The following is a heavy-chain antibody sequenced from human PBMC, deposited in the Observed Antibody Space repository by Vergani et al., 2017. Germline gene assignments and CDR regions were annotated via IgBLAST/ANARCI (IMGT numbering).Heavy chain of an antibody. J-gene: IGHJ4*02. D-gene: IGHD3-9*01. CDR3: ARTSRIVYDIFSGTQYFFDF. V-gene: IGHV4-38-2*01. CDR2: IYRTGRT. CDR1: GFSIDNGYY. Sequence: QVQLQESGPGLVKPSETLSLTCAVSGFSIDNGYYWDWLRQPPGKGLEWIGSIYRTGRTHFNPSLKSRVTISVDTSNNQFSLRLNSLTAADTAVYYCARTSRIVYDIFSGTQYFFDFWGQGTLVTVAS.